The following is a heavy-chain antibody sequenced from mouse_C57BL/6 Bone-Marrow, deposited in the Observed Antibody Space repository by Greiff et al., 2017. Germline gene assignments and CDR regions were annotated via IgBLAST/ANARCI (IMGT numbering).Heavy chain of an antibody. CDR3: ARRDYGNYGFSDV. V-gene: IGHV1-55*01. Sequence: VQLQQSGPELVKPGASVKMSCKASGYTFTSYWITWVKQRPGQGLEWIGDIYPGSGGTNYNEKFKSKATLTVDTSSSTAYKQLSNLTSEDSAVYYCARRDYGNYGFSDVWGTGTTVTVSS. CDR1: GYTFTSYW. J-gene: IGHJ1*03. CDR2: IYPGSGGT. D-gene: IGHD2-1*01.